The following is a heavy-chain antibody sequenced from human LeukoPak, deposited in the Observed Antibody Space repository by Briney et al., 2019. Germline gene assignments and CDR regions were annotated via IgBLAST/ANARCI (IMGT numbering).Heavy chain of an antibody. Sequence: GGSLRLSCTASGFTFSDYYMSWIRQAPRKGLEWVSYISSSGSSIYYPDSVRGRFTISRDNAKNSLYLQSNSLRAEDTAVYYCARAGYSSGWYVGYWGQGTLVTVSS. D-gene: IGHD6-19*01. CDR1: GFTFSDYY. CDR3: ARAGYSSGWYVGY. CDR2: ISSSGSSI. V-gene: IGHV3-11*01. J-gene: IGHJ4*02.